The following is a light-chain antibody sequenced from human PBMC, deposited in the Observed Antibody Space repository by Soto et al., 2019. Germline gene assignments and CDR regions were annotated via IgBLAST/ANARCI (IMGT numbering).Light chain of an antibody. CDR1: QSINGNY. CDR2: GTS. CDR3: QQCGSLPGT. J-gene: IGKJ1*01. V-gene: IGKV3-20*01. Sequence: EIVLTLSPGTLSLSPGDRATLSCRASQSINGNYLHWYQQKPGQAPRLLIFGTSSRATGIPDRFIGGGSGTDFTLTISRLEPEDFAVYYCQQCGSLPGTFGQGTKVDI.